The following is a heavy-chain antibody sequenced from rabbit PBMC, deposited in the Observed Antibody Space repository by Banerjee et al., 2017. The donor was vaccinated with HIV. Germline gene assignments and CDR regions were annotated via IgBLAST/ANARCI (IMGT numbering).Heavy chain of an antibody. V-gene: IGHV1S40*01. CDR2: IDGGSSGST. CDR1: GFSFSSSYY. J-gene: IGHJ4*01. D-gene: IGHD1-1*01. CDR3: ARAYSTDSGYPYYFNL. Sequence: QSLEESGGDLVKPGASLTLTCTASGFSFSSSYYMCWVRQAPGKGLEWIVCIDGGSSGSTYYASWAKGRFTVSKTSSTTVTLQMTSLTAADTATYFCARAYSTDSGYPYYFNLWGQGTLVTVS.